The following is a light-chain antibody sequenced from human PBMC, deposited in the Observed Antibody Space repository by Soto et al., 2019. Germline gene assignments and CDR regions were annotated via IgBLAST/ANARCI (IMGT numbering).Light chain of an antibody. J-gene: IGKJ1*01. V-gene: IGKV3-15*01. CDR1: QSVSSN. CDR2: GAS. CDR3: QQYNNWPRT. Sequence: EIVMTQSPATLSVSPGERATLSCRASQSVSSNLAWYQQKPGHAPRLLIYGASTRATGIPARFSGSGSGTEFTLTISSLQSEDFAVYYCQQYNNWPRTFGQGTKVDI.